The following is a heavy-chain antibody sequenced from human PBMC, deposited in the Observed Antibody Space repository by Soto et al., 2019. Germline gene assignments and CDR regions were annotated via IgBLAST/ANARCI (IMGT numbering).Heavy chain of an antibody. V-gene: IGHV1-2*04. CDR2: INPNSGGT. Sequence: ASVKVSCKASGYTFTGYYMHWVRQAPGQGLEWMGWINPNSGGTNYAQKFQGWVTMTRDTSISTAYMELSRLRSDDTAVYYCARDLVGYYDILTGYRYYYYYGMDVWGQGTTVTVSS. CDR1: GYTFTGYY. J-gene: IGHJ6*02. D-gene: IGHD3-9*01. CDR3: ARDLVGYYDILTGYRYYYYYGMDV.